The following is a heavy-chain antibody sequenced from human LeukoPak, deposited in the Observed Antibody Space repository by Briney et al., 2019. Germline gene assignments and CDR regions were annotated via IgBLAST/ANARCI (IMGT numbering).Heavy chain of an antibody. CDR2: IVPIFGTA. Sequence: SVKVSCKASGGTFSSYAISWVRQAPGQGLKWMGGIVPIFGTANYAQKFQGRVTITADESTSTAYMELSSLRSEDTAVYYCARVLDTARDYYYCYYMDVWGKGTTVTVSS. D-gene: IGHD5-18*01. CDR1: GGTFSSYA. CDR3: ARVLDTARDYYYCYYMDV. V-gene: IGHV1-69*13. J-gene: IGHJ6*03.